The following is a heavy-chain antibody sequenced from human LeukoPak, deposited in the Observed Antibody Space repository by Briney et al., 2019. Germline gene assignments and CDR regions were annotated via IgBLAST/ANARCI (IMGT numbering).Heavy chain of an antibody. D-gene: IGHD3-22*01. J-gene: IGHJ1*01. Sequence: PGGSLRLSCAASGFTFSSYWMHWVRQAPGKGLVWVSRIKSDGSTNYADSVKGRSTISRDNAKNTVSLQMNSLRAEDTGVYYCARAPSEIGGYYPEYFRHWGQGTLVTVSS. CDR3: ARAPSEIGGYYPEYFRH. CDR2: IKSDGST. CDR1: GFTFSSYW. V-gene: IGHV3-74*01.